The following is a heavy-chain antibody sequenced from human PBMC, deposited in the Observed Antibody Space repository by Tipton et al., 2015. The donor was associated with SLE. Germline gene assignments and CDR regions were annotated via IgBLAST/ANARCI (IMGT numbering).Heavy chain of an antibody. J-gene: IGHJ3*01. CDR2: INPNTGGP. CDR1: GYTFTGYY. CDR3: ARGGLFAFDL. V-gene: IGHV1-2*06. Sequence: QLVQSGAEVKKPGASVKVSCKASGYTFTGYYIHWVRQAPGQGLEWMGRINPNTGGPNFAQRFQGRVTLTRDASIGTAYMELSRLRSDDTAMYYWARGGLFAFDLWGQGTRVTVSS.